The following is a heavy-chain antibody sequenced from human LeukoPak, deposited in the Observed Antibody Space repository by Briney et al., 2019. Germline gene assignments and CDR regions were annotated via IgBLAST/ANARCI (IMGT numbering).Heavy chain of an antibody. J-gene: IGHJ6*02. Sequence: SETLSLTCTVSGGSISSYYWSWIRQPPGKGLEWIGYIYYSGSTYYNPSLKSRVTISVDTSKNQFSLKLSSVTAADTAVYYCAIDYGDDYYYGMDVWGQGTTVTVSS. CDR2: IYYSGST. D-gene: IGHD4-17*01. V-gene: IGHV4-59*01. CDR3: AIDYGDDYYYGMDV. CDR1: GGSISSYY.